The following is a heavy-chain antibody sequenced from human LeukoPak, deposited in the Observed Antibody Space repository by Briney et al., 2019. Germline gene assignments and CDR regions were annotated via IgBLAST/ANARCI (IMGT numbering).Heavy chain of an antibody. J-gene: IGHJ5*02. D-gene: IGHD3-3*01. CDR1: GYTFTSYG. V-gene: IGHV1-8*03. CDR2: MNPNSGNT. CDR3: ARGLEIGLSYDFRSGYYSGWFDP. Sequence: ASVKVSCKASGYTFTSYGISWVRQAPGQGLEWMGWMNPNSGNTGYAQKFQGRVTITRNTSISTAYMELSSLRSEDTAVYYCARGLEIGLSYDFRSGYYSGWFDPWGQGTLVTVSS.